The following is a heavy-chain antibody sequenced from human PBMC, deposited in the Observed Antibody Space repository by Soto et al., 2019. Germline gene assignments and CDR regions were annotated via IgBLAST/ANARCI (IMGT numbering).Heavy chain of an antibody. CDR3: ATTFFPNYSSGWYYFYY. CDR1: GYMFTSYW. D-gene: IGHD6-19*01. Sequence: PGESLKISCRGSGYMFTSYWIAWVRQMPGKGLEWMGIIYPGDSDTRYSPSFQGQVTISADKSISTTYLQWSSLRASDTAMYYCATTFFPNYSSGWYYFYYWGQGSLVTVSS. V-gene: IGHV5-51*01. J-gene: IGHJ4*02. CDR2: IYPGDSDT.